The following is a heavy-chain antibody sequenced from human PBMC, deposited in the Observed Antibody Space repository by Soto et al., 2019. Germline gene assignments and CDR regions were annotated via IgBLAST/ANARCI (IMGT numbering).Heavy chain of an antibody. CDR3: VSQRTTVPTQAYFDY. Sequence: SETLSLTFTVSGGSVTNSSYYWGWIRHSPGKGLEWIGSVYYRGRSYSKSSVKSRVTISVDTSKNRFSLSLNSVTASDTAVYFCVSQRTTVPTQAYFDYWGPGALVTVSS. CDR2: VYYRGRS. D-gene: IGHD4-17*01. CDR1: GGSVTNSSYY. V-gene: IGHV4-39*01. J-gene: IGHJ4*02.